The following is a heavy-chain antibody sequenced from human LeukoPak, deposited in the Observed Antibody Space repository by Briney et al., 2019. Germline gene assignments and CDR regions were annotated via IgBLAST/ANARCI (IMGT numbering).Heavy chain of an antibody. J-gene: IGHJ6*03. Sequence: SETLSLTCTVSGGSISSHYWNWIRQPPGKGLEWIGYIYYSGSTNYNPSLKSRVTISVDTSKNQFSLKLSSVTAADTAVYYCVRGLSGSYYLYYYYMDVWGKGTTVTVSS. CDR2: IYYSGST. CDR3: VRGLSGSYYLYYYYMDV. CDR1: GGSISSHY. D-gene: IGHD1-26*01. V-gene: IGHV4-59*11.